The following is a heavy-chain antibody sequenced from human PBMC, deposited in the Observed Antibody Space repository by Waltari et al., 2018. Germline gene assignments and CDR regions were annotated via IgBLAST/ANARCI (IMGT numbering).Heavy chain of an antibody. J-gene: IGHJ6*03. Sequence: EVQLVESGGGLVQPGGSLRLSCAASGFTFSSYSMNWVRQAPGKGLEWVSYISSSSSSIYYADSVKGRFTISRDNAKNSLYLQMNSLRAEDTAVYYCASSSWIGYYYYYMDVWGKGTTVTVSS. V-gene: IGHV3-48*04. D-gene: IGHD6-13*01. CDR2: ISSSSSSI. CDR1: GFTFSSYS. CDR3: ASSSWIGYYYYYMDV.